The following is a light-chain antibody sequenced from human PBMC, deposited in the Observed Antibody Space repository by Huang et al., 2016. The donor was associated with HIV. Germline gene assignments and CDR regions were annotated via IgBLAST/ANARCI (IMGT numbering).Light chain of an antibody. V-gene: IGKV1-39*01. Sequence: DIQITQSPPSLSASVGDRVTFTCRANQNITNSLNWYQQKPGKAPKPLIYTASTLESGVPSRFSGGGSGSRFTLNITNLQPEDFATYYCQQSFSVPRTFG. CDR3: QQSFSVPRT. J-gene: IGKJ1*01. CDR1: QNITNS. CDR2: TAS.